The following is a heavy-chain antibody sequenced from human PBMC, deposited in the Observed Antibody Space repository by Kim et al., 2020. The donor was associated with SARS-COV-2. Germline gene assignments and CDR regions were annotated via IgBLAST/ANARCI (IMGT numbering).Heavy chain of an antibody. J-gene: IGHJ4*02. CDR2: IYYSGST. CDR1: GGSISGYY. V-gene: IGHV4-59*01. D-gene: IGHD3-10*01. Sequence: SETLSLTCTVSGGSISGYYWSWIRQPPGKGLVWIGYIYYSGSTNYNSSLKSRVTISVDTSKNQFSLKLSSVTAADTAVYYCARSPGYYFDYWGQGTLVTVSS. CDR3: ARSPGYYFDY.